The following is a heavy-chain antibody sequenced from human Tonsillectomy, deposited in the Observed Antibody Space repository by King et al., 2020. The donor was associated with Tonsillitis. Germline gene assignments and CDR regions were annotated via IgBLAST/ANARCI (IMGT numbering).Heavy chain of an antibody. CDR1: GFTFNNYG. V-gene: IGHV3-33*08. Sequence: VQLVESGGGVVQPGRSLRLSCAASGFTFNNYGMHWVRQAPGKGLEWVAVIWYDGDNKYYADSVKGRFTISRDNSKNTLNLQMHRLRGEDTAVYYCARAPYSTTGYFDYWGQGTLVTVSS. J-gene: IGHJ4*02. CDR2: IWYDGDNK. CDR3: ARAPYSTTGYFDY. D-gene: IGHD6-13*01.